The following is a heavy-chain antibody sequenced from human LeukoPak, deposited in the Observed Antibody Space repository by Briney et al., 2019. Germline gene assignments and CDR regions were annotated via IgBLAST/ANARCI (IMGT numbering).Heavy chain of an antibody. D-gene: IGHD3-3*01. Sequence: SVKVSCKASGGTFSSYAISWVRQAPGQGLEWMGGIIPIFGTANYAQKFQGRVTITADESTSTAYMELSSLRTEDTAVYYCARDSRYDFWSGYYSPTRGGYYYYGMDVWGQGTTVTVSS. CDR1: GGTFSSYA. CDR3: ARDSRYDFWSGYYSPTRGGYYYYGMDV. CDR2: IIPIFGTA. V-gene: IGHV1-69*01. J-gene: IGHJ6*02.